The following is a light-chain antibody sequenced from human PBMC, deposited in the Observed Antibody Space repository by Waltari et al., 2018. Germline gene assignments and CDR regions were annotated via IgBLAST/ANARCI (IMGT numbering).Light chain of an antibody. CDR1: SGSIASNY. V-gene: IGLV6-57*03. CDR2: EDV. Sequence: NFILTQSHSVSESPGKTVTISCTRSSGSIASNYVHWYQHRPGSAPIPVVYEDVRRPSGCPDRFSGSVDSSSNSASLTISGLKTEDEADYYCQSYDNTNRWVIFGGGTKLTVL. CDR3: QSYDNTNRWVI. J-gene: IGLJ2*01.